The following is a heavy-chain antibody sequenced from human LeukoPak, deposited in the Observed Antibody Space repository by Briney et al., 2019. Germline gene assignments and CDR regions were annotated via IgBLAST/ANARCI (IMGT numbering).Heavy chain of an antibody. V-gene: IGHV1-8*01. CDR1: GYTFTSYD. CDR3: ARVAVGDIDY. Sequence: ASVKVSCKASGYTFTSYDINWVRQATGQGLEWMGWMNPNSGNTGYAQKFQGRVTMTTDPSTNTAYMDLRSLRSDDTAVYYCARVAVGDIDYWGQGTLVTVSS. J-gene: IGHJ4*02. D-gene: IGHD1-26*01. CDR2: MNPNSGNT.